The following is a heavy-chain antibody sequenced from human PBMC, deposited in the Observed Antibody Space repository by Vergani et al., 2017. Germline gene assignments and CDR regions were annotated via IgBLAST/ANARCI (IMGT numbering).Heavy chain of an antibody. CDR2: INAGNGNT. V-gene: IGHV1-3*01. J-gene: IGHJ5*02. CDR3: ARRYCSGGSCLNWFDP. Sequence: QVQLVQSGAEVKKPGASVKVSCKASGYTFTSYAMHWVRQAPGQRLEWMGWINAGNGNTKYSQKFQGRVTMTRDTSASTAYMELSSLRSEDTAVYYCARRYCSGGSCLNWFDPWGQGTLVTVSS. CDR1: GYTFTSYA. D-gene: IGHD2-15*01.